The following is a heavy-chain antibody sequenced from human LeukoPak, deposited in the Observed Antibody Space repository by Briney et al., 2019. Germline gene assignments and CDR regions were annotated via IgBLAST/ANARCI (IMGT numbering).Heavy chain of an antibody. D-gene: IGHD4-23*01. CDR2: IYYSGST. CDR3: ARDLDYGGNSEVRQDY. Sequence: SETLSLTCTVSGGSISSSSYYWGWIRQPPGKGLEWIGSIYYSGSTYYNPSLKSRVTISVDTSKNQFSLKLSSVTAADTAVYYCARDLDYGGNSEVRQDYWGQGTLVTVSS. J-gene: IGHJ4*02. CDR1: GGSISSSSYY. V-gene: IGHV4-39*07.